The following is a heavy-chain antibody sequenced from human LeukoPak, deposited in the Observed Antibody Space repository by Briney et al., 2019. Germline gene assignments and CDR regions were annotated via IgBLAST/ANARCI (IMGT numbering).Heavy chain of an antibody. CDR2: IYHSGST. V-gene: IGHV4-38-2*01. Sequence: SETLSLTCAVSGYSISSGYYWGWIRQPPGKGLEWIGSIYHSGSTYYNPSLKSRVTISVDTSKNQFPLKLSSVTAADTAVYYCAVLFTIFGVVSSDAFDIWGQETMVTVSS. CDR1: GYSISSGYY. J-gene: IGHJ3*02. D-gene: IGHD3-3*01. CDR3: AVLFTIFGVVSSDAFDI.